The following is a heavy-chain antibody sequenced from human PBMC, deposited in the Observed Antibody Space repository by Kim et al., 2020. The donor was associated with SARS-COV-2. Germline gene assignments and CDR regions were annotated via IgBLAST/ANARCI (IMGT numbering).Heavy chain of an antibody. J-gene: IGHJ4*02. Sequence: VSVKVSCKASGYTFTDYYIHWVRQAPGQGLEWMGWINPYSGDTTYAQKFQGRVTMTRDTSISTPYVELSSLRSDDTAVYYCARSAHFWSGHYLDFWGQGTLITV. CDR1: GYTFTDYY. V-gene: IGHV1-2*02. CDR2: INPYSGDT. D-gene: IGHD3-3*01. CDR3: ARSAHFWSGHYLDF.